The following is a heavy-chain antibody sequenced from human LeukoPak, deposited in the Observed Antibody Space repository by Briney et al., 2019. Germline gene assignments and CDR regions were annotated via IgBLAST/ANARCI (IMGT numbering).Heavy chain of an antibody. V-gene: IGHV3-23*01. J-gene: IGHJ4*02. CDR2: ISGSGGST. CDR3: AKHYDFWSGYFPFDY. D-gene: IGHD3-3*01. Sequence: GGSLRLSCAASGFTFSIYAMSWVRQAPGKGLEWVSAISGSGGSTYYADSVKGRFTISRDNSKNTLYLQMNSLRAEDTAVYYCAKHYDFWSGYFPFDYWGQGTLVTVSS. CDR1: GFTFSIYA.